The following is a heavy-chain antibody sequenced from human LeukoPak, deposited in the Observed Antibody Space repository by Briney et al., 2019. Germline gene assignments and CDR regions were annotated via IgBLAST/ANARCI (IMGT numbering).Heavy chain of an antibody. V-gene: IGHV3-48*01. Sequence: GGSLRLSCAASGFTFSTYTMNWVRQAPGKGLEWISYISSSSSTIYYADSVKGRFTISRDNAKNSLYLQMNSLRAEDTAVYYCASDPRAYPAYYMDVWGKGTTVTVSS. CDR3: ASDPRAYPAYYMDV. D-gene: IGHD3-10*01. CDR2: ISSSSSTI. J-gene: IGHJ6*03. CDR1: GFTFSTYT.